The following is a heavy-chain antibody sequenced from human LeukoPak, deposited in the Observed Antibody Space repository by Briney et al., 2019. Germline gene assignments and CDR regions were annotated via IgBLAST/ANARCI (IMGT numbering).Heavy chain of an antibody. Sequence: SETLSLTCTVSGGSISSHYWSWIRRPPGKGLEWIGYIYYSGSTNYNPSLKSRVTISVDTSKNQFSLKLSSVTAADTAVYYCARATGEISGYDPPWNYYYYYMDVWGKGTMVTVSS. J-gene: IGHJ6*03. CDR1: GGSISSHY. CDR2: IYYSGST. V-gene: IGHV4-59*11. CDR3: ARATGEISGYDPPWNYYYYYMDV. D-gene: IGHD5-12*01.